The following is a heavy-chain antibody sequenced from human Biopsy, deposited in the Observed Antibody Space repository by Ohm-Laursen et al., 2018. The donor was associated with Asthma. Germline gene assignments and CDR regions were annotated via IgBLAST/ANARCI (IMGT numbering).Heavy chain of an antibody. CDR3: AGHWDWGSFFDY. CDR2: ISYTGSA. D-gene: IGHD7-27*01. Sequence: GTLSLTCTVSGGSISSSSYYWGWIRQPPGKGLEWMGSISYTGSAYHNPSLKSRVTISVDTSKNPFSLKLSSVTATDTAVYYCAGHWDWGSFFDYWGQGTPVTVSS. V-gene: IGHV4-39*01. J-gene: IGHJ4*02. CDR1: GGSISSSSYY.